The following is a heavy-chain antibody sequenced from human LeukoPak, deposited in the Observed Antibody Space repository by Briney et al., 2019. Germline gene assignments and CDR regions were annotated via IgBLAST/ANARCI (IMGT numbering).Heavy chain of an antibody. CDR3: ATPLDYYDSNNYHQGGD. CDR1: GFTFSSYG. V-gene: IGHV3-7*03. CDR2: IKEDGSKK. Sequence: PGGSLRLSCAASGFTFSSYGMHWVRQAPGKGLEWVANIKEDGSKKNYVDSVKGRFTISRDNAKNSLFLQMNSLRAEDTAVYYCATPLDYYDSNNYHQGGDWGQGTLVTVSS. J-gene: IGHJ4*02. D-gene: IGHD3-22*01.